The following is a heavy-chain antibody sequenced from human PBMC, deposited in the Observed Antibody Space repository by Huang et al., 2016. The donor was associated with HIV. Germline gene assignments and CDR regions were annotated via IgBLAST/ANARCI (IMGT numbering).Heavy chain of an antibody. CDR3: ARVRCSSTSCYGMDV. D-gene: IGHD2-2*01. CDR1: GYTFTSYY. V-gene: IGHV1-46*01. Sequence: QVQLVQSGAEVKKPGASVKVSCKESGYTFTSYYMHGGRQAPGQGLEWMGIINPSGVSTSYAQKFQGRVTMTRDTSTSTVYMELSSLRSEDTAVYYCARVRCSSTSCYGMDVWGQGTTVTVSS. J-gene: IGHJ6*02. CDR2: INPSGVST.